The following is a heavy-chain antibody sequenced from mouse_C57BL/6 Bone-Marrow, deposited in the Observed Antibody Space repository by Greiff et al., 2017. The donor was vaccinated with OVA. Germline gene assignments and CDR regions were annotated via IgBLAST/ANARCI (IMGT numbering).Heavy chain of an antibody. Sequence: VQRVESGPELVKPGASVKISCKASGYAFSSSWMNWVKQRPGKGLEWIGRIYPGDGDTNYNGKFKGNATLTADKSSSTAYMQLSSLTSEDAAVYFCARGGAWFAYWGQGTLVTVSA. CDR3: ARGGAWFAY. J-gene: IGHJ3*01. CDR1: GYAFSSSW. CDR2: IYPGDGDT. V-gene: IGHV1-82*01.